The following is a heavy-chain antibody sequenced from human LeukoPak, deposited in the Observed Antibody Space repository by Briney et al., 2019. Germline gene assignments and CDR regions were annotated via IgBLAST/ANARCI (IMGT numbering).Heavy chain of an antibody. Sequence: GGSLRLSCAASGFTFSSYSMNWVRQAPGKGLEWVSYISSSSSTIYYADSVKGRFTISRDNAKNSLYLHMNSLRAEDTAVYYCAREPPVGNEAFDVWGQGTMVTVSS. CDR2: ISSSSSTI. V-gene: IGHV3-48*04. D-gene: IGHD1-26*01. CDR1: GFTFSSYS. CDR3: AREPPVGNEAFDV. J-gene: IGHJ3*01.